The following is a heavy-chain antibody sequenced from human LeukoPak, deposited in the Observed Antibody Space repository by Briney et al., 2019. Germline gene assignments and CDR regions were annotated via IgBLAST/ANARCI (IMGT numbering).Heavy chain of an antibody. Sequence: PGRSLRLSCAASGFTFSSYAMHWVRQAPGKGLEWVAVISYDGSNKYYADSVKGRFTISRDNSKNTLYLQMNSLRAEDTAVYYCAREYIVVVTALSLFDYWGQGTLVTVSS. D-gene: IGHD2-21*02. J-gene: IGHJ4*02. CDR1: GFTFSSYA. CDR3: AREYIVVVTALSLFDY. CDR2: ISYDGSNK. V-gene: IGHV3-30-3*01.